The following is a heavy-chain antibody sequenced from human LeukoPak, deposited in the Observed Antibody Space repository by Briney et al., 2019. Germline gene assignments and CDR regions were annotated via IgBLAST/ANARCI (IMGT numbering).Heavy chain of an antibody. CDR1: GGSISSYY. Sequence: PSETLSLTCTVSGGSISSYYWSWIRQPPGKGLEWIGYIYYSGSTNYNPSLKSRVTISVDTSKNQFSLKLSSVTAADTAVYYCARDGLVDYYDSSGYHDAFDIWGQGTMVTVSS. V-gene: IGHV4-59*01. D-gene: IGHD3-22*01. J-gene: IGHJ3*02. CDR3: ARDGLVDYYDSSGYHDAFDI. CDR2: IYYSGST.